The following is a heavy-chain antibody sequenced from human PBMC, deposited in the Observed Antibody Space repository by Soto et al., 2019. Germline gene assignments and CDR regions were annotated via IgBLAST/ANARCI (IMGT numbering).Heavy chain of an antibody. CDR3: ARHDGYSSSWYVFDY. D-gene: IGHD6-13*01. CDR2: IYYSGST. J-gene: IGHJ4*02. Sequence: SETLSLTCTVSGGSISSGDYYWIWIRQPPGKGLEWIGYIYYSGSTYYNPSLKSRVTISVDTSKNQFSLKLSSVTAADTAVYYCARHDGYSSSWYVFDYWGQGTLVTVSS. V-gene: IGHV4-30-4*01. CDR1: GGSISSGDYY.